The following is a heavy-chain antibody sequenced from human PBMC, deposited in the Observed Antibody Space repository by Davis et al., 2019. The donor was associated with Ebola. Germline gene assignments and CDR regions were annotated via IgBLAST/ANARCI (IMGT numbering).Heavy chain of an antibody. Sequence: GESLKISCAASGFTFSSYAMSWVRQAPGKGLEWVSAISGSGGSTYYADSVKGRFTISRDNSKNTLYLQMNSLRAEDTAVYYCAKSHIVLVVYAMEGWFDPWGQGTLVTVSS. V-gene: IGHV3-23*01. CDR2: ISGSGGST. CDR1: GFTFSSYA. D-gene: IGHD2-8*02. J-gene: IGHJ5*02. CDR3: AKSHIVLVVYAMEGWFDP.